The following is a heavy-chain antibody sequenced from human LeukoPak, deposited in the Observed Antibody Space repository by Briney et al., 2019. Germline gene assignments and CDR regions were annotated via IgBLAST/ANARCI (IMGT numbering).Heavy chain of an antibody. D-gene: IGHD1-26*01. J-gene: IGHJ4*02. CDR3: ARGYSGTYRIDY. V-gene: IGHV3-74*01. CDR2: INSDGSST. CDR1: GFTFISYW. Sequence: GGSLRLSCAASGFTFISYWMHWVRQAPGKGLVRVSRINSDGSSTSYADSVKGRFTISRDNAKNTLYLQMNSLRGEDTAVYYCARGYSGTYRIDYWGQGTLVTVSS.